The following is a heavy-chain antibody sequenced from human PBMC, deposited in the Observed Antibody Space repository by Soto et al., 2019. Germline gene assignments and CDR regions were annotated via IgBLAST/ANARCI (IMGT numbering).Heavy chain of an antibody. CDR1: GFTFSRFA. D-gene: IGHD2-21*01. CDR3: ARACGYGYGMDV. J-gene: IGHJ6*02. Sequence: EVQLVESGGGLVQPGGSLRLSCAASGFTFSRFAMNWVRQAPGKGLEWVSYISRSSRTIYYADSVKGRFTISRDDAKKSRYLKMNSLRAEDTSVYYCARACGYGYGMDVWGQGTTVTVS. CDR2: ISRSSRTI. V-gene: IGHV3-48*04.